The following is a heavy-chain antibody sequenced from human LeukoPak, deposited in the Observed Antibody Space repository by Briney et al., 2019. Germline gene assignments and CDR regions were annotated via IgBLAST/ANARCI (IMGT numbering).Heavy chain of an antibody. Sequence: SETLSLTCGVSGGFFSHYYWTWIRQPPGRGLEWIGEVSHTGSTNCNPSLKSRVTISVDTSKNQFSLKLSSVIAADTAVYFCARGSYYDSSGYYVDYWGQGTLVTVSS. CDR2: VSHTGST. V-gene: IGHV4-34*01. D-gene: IGHD3-22*01. CDR1: GGFFSHYY. J-gene: IGHJ4*02. CDR3: ARGSYYDSSGYYVDY.